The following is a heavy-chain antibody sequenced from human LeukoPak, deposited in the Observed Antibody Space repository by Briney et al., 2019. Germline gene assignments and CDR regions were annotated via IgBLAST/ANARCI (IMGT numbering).Heavy chain of an antibody. J-gene: IGHJ6*03. CDR2: IYYSGST. Sequence: SETLSLTCTVSGGSISSYYWSWIRQPPGKGLEWIGYIYYSGSTNYNPSLKSRVTISVDTSKNQFSLKLSSVTAADTAVYYCARSVIAAAGGDYMGVWGKGTTVTVSS. V-gene: IGHV4-59*01. D-gene: IGHD6-13*01. CDR1: GGSISSYY. CDR3: ARSVIAAAGGDYMGV.